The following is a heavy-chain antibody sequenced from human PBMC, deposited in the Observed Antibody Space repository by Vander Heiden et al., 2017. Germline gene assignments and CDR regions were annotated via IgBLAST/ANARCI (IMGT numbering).Heavy chain of an antibody. D-gene: IGHD5-12*01. CDR3: ARDRLVATIIEGEFDY. V-gene: IGHV3-30-3*01. Sequence: QVQLVESGGGVVHPGRSLRLSGAASGFTFSSYAMHWVRQAPGKGLEWVAVISYDGSNKYSADSVKCRFTISRDNSKNTLYLKMNSLRAEDTAVYYCARDRLVATIIEGEFDYWGQGTLVTVSS. CDR2: ISYDGSNK. J-gene: IGHJ4*02. CDR1: GFTFSSYA.